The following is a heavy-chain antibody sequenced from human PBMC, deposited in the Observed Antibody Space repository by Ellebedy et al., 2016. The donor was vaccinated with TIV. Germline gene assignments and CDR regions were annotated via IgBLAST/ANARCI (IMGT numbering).Heavy chain of an antibody. Sequence: ASVKVSXXVSGYTLTQLSMYWVRQAPGKGLEWVVCFDPEDGETISAQKFQGRVSVTDDRSTNTAYLDLSSLRSGDTAVYYCATGHSSGWYSHFAYWGQGTLVTVS. D-gene: IGHD6-19*01. V-gene: IGHV1-24*01. CDR2: FDPEDGET. J-gene: IGHJ4*02. CDR1: GYTLTQLS. CDR3: ATGHSSGWYSHFAY.